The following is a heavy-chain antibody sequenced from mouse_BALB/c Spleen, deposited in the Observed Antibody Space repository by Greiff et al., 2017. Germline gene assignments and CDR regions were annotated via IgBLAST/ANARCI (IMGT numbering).Heavy chain of an antibody. CDR2: ISSFAFCI. J-gene: IGHJ4*01. D-gene: IGHD2-3*01. V-gene: IGHV5-15*02. Sequence: EVQRLESGGGLVQPGGSRKLSCAASGFTFSDYGMAWVRQAPGKGLEWVAFISSFAFCIYYADIVTGRFTISRENAKNTLYLEMSSLRSEDTAMYYCARHGYSYAMDYWGQGTTVTVSS. CDR1: GFTFSDYG. CDR3: ARHGYSYAMDY.